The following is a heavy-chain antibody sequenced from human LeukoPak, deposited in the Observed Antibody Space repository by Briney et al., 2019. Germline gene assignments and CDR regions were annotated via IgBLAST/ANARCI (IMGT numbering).Heavy chain of an antibody. CDR1: GFIFSNYA. V-gene: IGHV3-30*02. D-gene: IGHD3-10*01. CDR2: IRYDGGNT. CDR3: AKGYYGSGSYGWFDY. Sequence: GGSLRLSCAASGFIFSNYAMQWVRQAPGMGLEWVAFIRYDGGNTYYADSVKGRFTISRDNSKNTMYLQMNSLNAEDTAVYYCAKGYYGSGSYGWFDYWGQGTLVTVSS. J-gene: IGHJ4*02.